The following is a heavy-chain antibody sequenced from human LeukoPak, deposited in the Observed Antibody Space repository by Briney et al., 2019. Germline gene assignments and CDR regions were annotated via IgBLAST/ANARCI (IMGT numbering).Heavy chain of an antibody. Sequence: TGGTLRLSCAASGFTFSSYAMSWVRQAPGKGLEWVSGISGSGGRTYYADSVKGRFTISRDNSKNTLYLQMNSLYHCAKHYDILTGYRAEYFHHWGQGTLVTVSS. CDR2: ISGSGGRT. V-gene: IGHV3-23*01. CDR1: GFTFSSYA. CDR3: TGYRAEYFHH. D-gene: IGHD3-9*01. J-gene: IGHJ1*01.